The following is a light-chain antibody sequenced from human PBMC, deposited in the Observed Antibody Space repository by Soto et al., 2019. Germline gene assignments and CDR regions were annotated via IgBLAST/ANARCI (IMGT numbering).Light chain of an antibody. CDR3: QQFGSSSWT. Sequence: ESGLTQSPGTLSSSPGEKATLSCRASQSVSSSYLAWYQQKPGQAPRLLIYGASSRATGIPDRFSGSGSGTDFTLTVSRLEPEDFAVYYCQQFGSSSWTFGQGTKVDIK. J-gene: IGKJ1*01. V-gene: IGKV3-20*01. CDR2: GAS. CDR1: QSVSSSY.